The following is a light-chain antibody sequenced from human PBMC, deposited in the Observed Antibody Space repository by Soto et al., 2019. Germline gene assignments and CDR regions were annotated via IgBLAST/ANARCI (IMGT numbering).Light chain of an antibody. CDR3: SSSTSSSTLV. CDR1: SSDVGGYNY. J-gene: IGLJ2*01. CDR2: DVS. V-gene: IGLV2-14*01. Sequence: QSALTQPASVSGSPGQSITISCTGTSSDVGGYNYVSWYQQHPGKAPKLMIYDVSNRPSGVSNRFSGSKSGNTASLTISGLQDEDAADYYCSSSTSSSTLVFGGGTKVTVL.